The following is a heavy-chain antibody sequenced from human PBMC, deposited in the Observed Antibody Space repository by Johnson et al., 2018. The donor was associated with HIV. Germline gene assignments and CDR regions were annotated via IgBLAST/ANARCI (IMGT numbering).Heavy chain of an antibody. V-gene: IGHV3-NL1*01. CDR2: INWNGYST. Sequence: VQLVESGGGVVQPGRSLRLSCAASGFTFSSYAMHWVRQAPGKGLEWVSGINWNGYSTDYADSVGGRFTISRDNTKNSLYLQMNSLKTEDTAVYYCSKGSGYYASFDMWGQGTMVTVSS. CDR3: SKGSGYYASFDM. D-gene: IGHD3-22*01. J-gene: IGHJ3*02. CDR1: GFTFSSYA.